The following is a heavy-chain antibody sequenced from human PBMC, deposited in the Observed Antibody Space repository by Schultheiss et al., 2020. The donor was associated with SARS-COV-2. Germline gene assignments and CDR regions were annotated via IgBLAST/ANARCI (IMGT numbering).Heavy chain of an antibody. D-gene: IGHD2-15*01. J-gene: IGHJ6*02. Sequence: SETLSLTCAVYGGSFSGYYWSWIRQPPGKGLEWIGEINHSGSTNYNPSLKSRVTISVDTSKNQFSLKLSSVTAADTAVYYCARGRSGYYYYYGMDVWGQGTTVTVSS. CDR2: INHSGST. V-gene: IGHV4-34*01. CDR1: GGSFSGYY. CDR3: ARGRSGYYYYYGMDV.